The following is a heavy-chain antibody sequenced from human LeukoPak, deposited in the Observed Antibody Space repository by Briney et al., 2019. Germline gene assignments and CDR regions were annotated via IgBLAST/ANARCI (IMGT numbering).Heavy chain of an antibody. CDR3: ARHVGFITMVRGVINNNWFDP. D-gene: IGHD3-10*01. J-gene: IGHJ5*02. CDR2: IYYSGST. Sequence: PSETLSLTCTVSGGSISSYYWSWIRQPPGKGLEWIGYIYYSGSTSYNPSLKSRVTILVDTSKKQFSLKLSSVTAADTAVYYCARHVGFITMVRGVINNNWFDPWGQGTLVTVSS. V-gene: IGHV4-59*08. CDR1: GGSISSYY.